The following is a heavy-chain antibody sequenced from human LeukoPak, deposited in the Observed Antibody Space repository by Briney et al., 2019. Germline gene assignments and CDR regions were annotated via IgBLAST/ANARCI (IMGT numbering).Heavy chain of an antibody. D-gene: IGHD6-6*01. CDR2: ISSSSSYI. V-gene: IGHV3-21*04. CDR1: GFTFSSYS. J-gene: IGHJ5*02. CDR3: ARDRSEYSLRGFDP. Sequence: GGSLRLSCAASGFTFSSYSMNWVRQAPGEGLEWVSSISSSSSYIYYADSVKGRFTISRDNAKNSLYLQMNSLRAEDTALYYCARDRSEYSLRGFDPWGQGTLVTVSS.